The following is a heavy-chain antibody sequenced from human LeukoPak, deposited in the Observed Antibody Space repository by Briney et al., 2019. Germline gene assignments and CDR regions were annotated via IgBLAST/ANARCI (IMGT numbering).Heavy chain of an antibody. V-gene: IGHV3-21*01. J-gene: IGHJ6*03. CDR3: ATLKASYYMDV. CDR2: ISSSSSYI. CDR1: GFTFSRYS. Sequence: GGSLRLSCAASGFTFSRYSMNWVRQAPGKGLEWVSSISSSSSYIYYADSVKGRFTISRDNAKNSLYLQMNSLRAEDTAVYYCATLKASYYMDVWGKGTTVTVSS.